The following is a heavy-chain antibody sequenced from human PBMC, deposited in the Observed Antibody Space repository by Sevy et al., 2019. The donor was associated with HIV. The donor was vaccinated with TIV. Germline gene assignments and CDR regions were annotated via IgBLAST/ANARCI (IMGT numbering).Heavy chain of an antibody. Sequence: GGSLRLSCAASGFTFSSYWMSWVRQAPGKGLEWVANIKQDGSEKYYVDSVKGRFTISRDNAKNSLYLQMNSRRAEDTAVYYCARDVGICSGGSCYSGFDYWGQGTLVTVSS. V-gene: IGHV3-7*03. J-gene: IGHJ4*02. CDR1: GFTFSSYW. CDR2: IKQDGSEK. CDR3: ARDVGICSGGSCYSGFDY. D-gene: IGHD2-15*01.